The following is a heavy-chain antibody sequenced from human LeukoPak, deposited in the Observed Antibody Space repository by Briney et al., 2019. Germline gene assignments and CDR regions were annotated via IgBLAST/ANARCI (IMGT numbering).Heavy chain of an antibody. CDR3: AKGKNTGSYLSHVDY. V-gene: IGHV3-53*05. D-gene: IGHD3-10*01. CDR2: IYSGGTT. J-gene: IGHJ4*02. Sequence: AGGSLRLSCAVSGFTVSGNYMSWVRQAPGKGLEWVSLIYSGGTTYYADSVKGRFTISRDNSKNSLYLQMNSLRTEDTALYYCAKGKNTGSYLSHVDYWGQGTLVTVSS. CDR1: GFTVSGNY.